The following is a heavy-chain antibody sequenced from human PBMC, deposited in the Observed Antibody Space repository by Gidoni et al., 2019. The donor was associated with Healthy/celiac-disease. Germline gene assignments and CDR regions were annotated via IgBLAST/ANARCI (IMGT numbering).Heavy chain of an antibody. CDR3: ALLAYCGGDYYFHYYYYMDV. D-gene: IGHD2-21*02. CDR2: IYSGGST. V-gene: IGHV3-53*01. CDR1: GFTVSSNY. Sequence: DVQLVESGGGLIQPGGSLRLSCAASGFTVSSNYMSGVRRAPGKGLEWGSVIYSGGSTYYADSVKGRFTISRDNSKNTLYLQMNSLRAEDTAVYYCALLAYCGGDYYFHYYYYMDVWGKGTTVTVSS. J-gene: IGHJ6*03.